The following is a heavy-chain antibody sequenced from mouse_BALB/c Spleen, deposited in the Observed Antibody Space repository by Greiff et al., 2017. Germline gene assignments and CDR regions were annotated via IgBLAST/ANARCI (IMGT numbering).Heavy chain of an antibody. CDR1: GFTFSSYT. J-gene: IGHJ3*01. Sequence: EVQLVESGGGLVQPGGSLKLSCAASGFTFSSYTMSWVRQTPEKRLEWVAYISNGGGSTYYPDTVKGRFTISRDNAKNTLYLQMSSLKSEDTAMYYCARHYDYDAWFAYWGQGTLVTVSA. CDR3: ARHYDYDAWFAY. CDR2: ISNGGGST. V-gene: IGHV5-12-2*01. D-gene: IGHD2-4*01.